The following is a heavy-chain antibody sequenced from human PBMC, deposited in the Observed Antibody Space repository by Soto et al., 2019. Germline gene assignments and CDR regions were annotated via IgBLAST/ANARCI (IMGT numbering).Heavy chain of an antibody. Sequence: GSLRLSCAASGFTVSSNYMSWVRQAPGKGLEWVSVIYSGGSTYYADSVKGRFTISRDNSKNTLYLQMNSLRAEDTAVYYCARARPRYGPYFDYWGQGTLVTVSS. CDR3: ARARPRYGPYFDY. V-gene: IGHV3-66*01. CDR2: IYSGGST. J-gene: IGHJ4*02. D-gene: IGHD4-17*01. CDR1: GFTVSSNY.